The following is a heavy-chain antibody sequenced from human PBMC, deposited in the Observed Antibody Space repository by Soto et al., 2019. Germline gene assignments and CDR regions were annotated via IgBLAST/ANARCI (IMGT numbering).Heavy chain of an antibody. CDR1: GGTFSSYA. CDR2: IIPIFGTA. CDR3: ARVFYDYGDYVYYYYGMDV. D-gene: IGHD4-17*01. Sequence: QVQLVQSGAEVKKPGSSVKVSCKASGGTFSSYAIGWVRQAPGQGLEWMGGIIPIFGTANYAQKFQGRVTITADESTSTAYMELSSLRSEDTAVYYCARVFYDYGDYVYYYYGMDVWGQGTTVTVSS. J-gene: IGHJ6*02. V-gene: IGHV1-69*01.